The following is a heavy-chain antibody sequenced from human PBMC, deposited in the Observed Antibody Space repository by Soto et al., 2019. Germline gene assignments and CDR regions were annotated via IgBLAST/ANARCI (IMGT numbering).Heavy chain of an antibody. V-gene: IGHV1-2*02. J-gene: IGHJ5*02. D-gene: IGHD3-9*01. Sequence: ASVKVSCKASGYTFTGYQVHWVRQAPGQGLLWMGSVKPFNGVTNVAQKFQGRATLTGDTANNTAYMELSRLTPDDTAVYLCARAVSPYHDNPAGTWFDHWAQGSLVTVYS. CDR2: VKPFNGVT. CDR3: ARAVSPYHDNPAGTWFDH. CDR1: GYTFTGYQ.